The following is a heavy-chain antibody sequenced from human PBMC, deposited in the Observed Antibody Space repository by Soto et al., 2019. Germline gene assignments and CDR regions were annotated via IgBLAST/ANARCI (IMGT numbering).Heavy chain of an antibody. D-gene: IGHD3-16*01. J-gene: IGHJ4*02. CDR1: GLALTSDW. V-gene: IGHV3-15*07. Sequence: QLVESGGGLVEPGGSLRLSCTASGLALTSDWLSWVRQVPGKGLEWLGLIKSNLDGGTTDYAAPLKGRIRISRDDSRNTVYLQMDRLNSDDTAFYYCATARRQTNYGWSKTFEFWGQGTLVTVYS. CDR2: IKSNLDGGTT. CDR3: ATARRQTNYGWSKTFEF.